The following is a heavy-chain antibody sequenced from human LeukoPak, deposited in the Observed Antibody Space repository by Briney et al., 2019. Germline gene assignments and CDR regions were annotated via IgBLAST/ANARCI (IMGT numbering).Heavy chain of an antibody. CDR3: ARESYDYYDSSGRAYYFDY. Sequence: SQTLSLTCAISGDSVSSNGAAWNWIRQSPSRGLEWLGRTYYRSKWYNNYAVSVKSRLTINPDTSKNQFSLQLNSVTPEDTAVYYCARESYDYYDSSGRAYYFDYWGQGTLVTVSS. D-gene: IGHD3-22*01. CDR2: TYYRSKWYN. J-gene: IGHJ4*02. V-gene: IGHV6-1*01. CDR1: GDSVSSNGAA.